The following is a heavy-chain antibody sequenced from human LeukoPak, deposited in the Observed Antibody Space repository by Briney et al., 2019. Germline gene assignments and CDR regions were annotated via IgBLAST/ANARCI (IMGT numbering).Heavy chain of an antibody. J-gene: IGHJ6*03. CDR3: ARAAAANYYYYYYMDV. V-gene: IGHV1-2*02. CDR2: INPNSGGT. Sequence: ASVKVSCKASGYTLTGYYMHWVRQAPGQGLEWMGWINPNSGGTNYAQKFQGRVTMTRDTSISTAYMELSRLRSDDTAVYYCARAAAANYYYYYYMDVWGKGTTVTVSS. D-gene: IGHD6-13*01. CDR1: GYTLTGYY.